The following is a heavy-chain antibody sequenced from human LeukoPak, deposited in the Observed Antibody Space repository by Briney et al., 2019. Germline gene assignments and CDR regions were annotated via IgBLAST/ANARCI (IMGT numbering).Heavy chain of an antibody. J-gene: IGHJ4*02. V-gene: IGHV3-74*01. Sequence: PGGSLRLSCAASGFTFSTYWMHWVRQVPGKGLLWVSRINDVSGSTYADSVKGRFTISRDNAKNMLYLQMNSLRVEDTAVYYCVRSAFHAGSGNYYDYWGQGTLVTVSS. CDR3: VRSAFHAGSGNYYDY. CDR2: INDVSGS. D-gene: IGHD3-22*01. CDR1: GFTFSTYW.